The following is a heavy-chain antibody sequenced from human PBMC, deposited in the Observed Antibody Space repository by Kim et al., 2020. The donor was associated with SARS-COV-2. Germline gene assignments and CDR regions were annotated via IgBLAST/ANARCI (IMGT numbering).Heavy chain of an antibody. J-gene: IGHJ3*02. Sequence: YADSVRGRFTISGDSSTNTLDLHMNSLRVDDTATYYCAKRGSGWYFDIWGQGTMVTVSS. V-gene: IGHV3-23*01. CDR3: AKRGSGWYFDI. D-gene: IGHD6-19*01.